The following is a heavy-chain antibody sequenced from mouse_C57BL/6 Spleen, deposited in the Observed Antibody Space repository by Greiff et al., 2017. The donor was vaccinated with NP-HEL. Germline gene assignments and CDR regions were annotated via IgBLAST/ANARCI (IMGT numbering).Heavy chain of an antibody. CDR1: GYTFTSYW. CDR3: ARSPLYYAMDY. J-gene: IGHJ4*01. V-gene: IGHV1-64*01. Sequence: VQLQQPGAELVKPGASVKLSCKASGYTFTSYWMHWVKQRPGQGLEWIGMIHPNSGSTNYNEKFKSKATLTVDKSSSTAHMQLSSLTSEDSAVYYCARSPLYYAMDYWGQGTSVTVSS. CDR2: IHPNSGST.